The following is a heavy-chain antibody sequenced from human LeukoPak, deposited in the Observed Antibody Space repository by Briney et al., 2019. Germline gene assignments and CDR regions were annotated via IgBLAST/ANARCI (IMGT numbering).Heavy chain of an antibody. Sequence: GRSLRLSCAASGFTFSSYAMHWVRQAPGKGLEWVAVISYDGSNKYYADSVKGRFTISRDNSKNTLYLHMNSLRAEDTAVYYCVTDGGPNYYDTFDYWGQGTLVTVSS. CDR2: ISYDGSNK. CDR1: GFTFSSYA. D-gene: IGHD3-22*01. CDR3: VTDGGPNYYDTFDY. J-gene: IGHJ4*02. V-gene: IGHV3-30-3*01.